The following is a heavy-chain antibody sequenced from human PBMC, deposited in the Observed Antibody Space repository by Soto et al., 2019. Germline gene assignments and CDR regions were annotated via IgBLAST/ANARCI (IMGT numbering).Heavy chain of an antibody. D-gene: IGHD1-26*01. CDR3: ARGNVQGGCPDY. V-gene: IGHV1-3*05. CDR1: GYTFSTYA. J-gene: IGHJ4*02. CDR2: FNGGNGNI. Sequence: QVQLVQSGAEERKPGASVKVSCKAFGYTFSTYAIHWVRRAPGQGLEWMGWFNGGNGNIKYSQKFEGRLTITSDTAATTAYMELNMLRFEDTAVYYCARGNVQGGCPDYWGKGTMVSVSS.